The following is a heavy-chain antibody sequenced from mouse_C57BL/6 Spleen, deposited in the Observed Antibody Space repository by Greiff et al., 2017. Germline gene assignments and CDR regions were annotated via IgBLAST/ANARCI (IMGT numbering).Heavy chain of an antibody. Sequence: VQLKESGPELVKPGASVKIPCKASGYTFTDYNMDWVKQSHGKSLEWIGDINPNNGGTIYNQKFKGKATLTVDKSSSTAYMELRSLTSEDTAVYYCARRYGYYAMDYWGQGTSVTVSS. CDR2: INPNNGGT. J-gene: IGHJ4*01. D-gene: IGHD2-10*02. CDR1: GYTFTDYN. CDR3: ARRYGYYAMDY. V-gene: IGHV1-18*01.